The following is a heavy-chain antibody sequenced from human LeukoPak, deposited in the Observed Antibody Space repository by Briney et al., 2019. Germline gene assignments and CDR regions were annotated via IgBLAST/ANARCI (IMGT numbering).Heavy chain of an antibody. Sequence: SETLSLTSTVSGGSISSYYWSWIRQPPGKGLEWIGYIYYSGSTNYNPSLKSRVTISVDTSKNQFSLKLSSVTAADTAVYYCARVESSWYIERWGQGTLVTVSS. J-gene: IGHJ4*02. D-gene: IGHD6-13*01. CDR3: ARVESSWYIER. CDR1: GGSISSYY. V-gene: IGHV4-59*01. CDR2: IYYSGST.